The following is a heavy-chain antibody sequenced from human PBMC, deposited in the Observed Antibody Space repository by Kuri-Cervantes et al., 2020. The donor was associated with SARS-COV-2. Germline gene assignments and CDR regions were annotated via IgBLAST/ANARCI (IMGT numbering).Heavy chain of an antibody. CDR1: GFTFSSYA. V-gene: IGHV3-30-3*01. J-gene: IGHJ4*02. CDR3: ARARVGVFDF. Sequence: GESLKISCAASGFTFSSYAMHWVRQAPGKGLEWVAVMSYDGSDKYYADSVKGRFTISRDNSKNTLHLQIISLRTEDTGVFYCARARVGVFDFWGQGALVTVSS. CDR2: MSYDGSDK. D-gene: IGHD2-21*01.